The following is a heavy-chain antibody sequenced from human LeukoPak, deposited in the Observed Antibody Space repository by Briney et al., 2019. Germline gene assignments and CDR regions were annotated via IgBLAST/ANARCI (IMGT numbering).Heavy chain of an antibody. Sequence: KASETLSLTCTVSGGSISSYYWSWIRQAAGKGLEWIGRIYTSGSTNYNPSLKSRVTISVDTSKNQFSLKLSSVTAADTAVYYCARRRKNVVVTEAFDIWGQGTMVTVSS. J-gene: IGHJ3*02. V-gene: IGHV4-4*07. D-gene: IGHD2-21*02. CDR2: IYTSGST. CDR1: GGSISSYY. CDR3: ARRRKNVVVTEAFDI.